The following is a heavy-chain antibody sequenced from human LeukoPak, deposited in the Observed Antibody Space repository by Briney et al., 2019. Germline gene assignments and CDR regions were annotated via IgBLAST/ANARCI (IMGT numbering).Heavy chain of an antibody. CDR2: IGGGGTNT. J-gene: IGHJ4*02. D-gene: IGHD3-22*01. V-gene: IGHV3-23*01. Sequence: GGSLRLSCAASGFTFTDFAMNWVRQAPGKGLEWVSGIGGGGTNTDYADSVKGRFTISRDNSKNTLTLQMSSLRADDTAVCFRAKDARGYHRPIDHWGQGILVTVSS. CDR3: AKDARGYHRPIDH. CDR1: GFTFTDFA.